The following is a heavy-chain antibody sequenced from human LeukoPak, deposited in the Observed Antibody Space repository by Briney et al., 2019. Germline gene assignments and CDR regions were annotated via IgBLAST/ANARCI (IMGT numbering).Heavy chain of an antibody. V-gene: IGHV4-38-2*01. Sequence: SETLSLTCAVSGYSISSGYYWGWIRQPPGKGLEWIGSIYYSESTHYNPSLKSRVTISVDTSQNQFSLKLSSVTAADTAVYYCARNDSSGYFDYWGQGTLVTVSS. CDR3: ARNDSSGYFDY. J-gene: IGHJ4*02. D-gene: IGHD3-22*01. CDR2: IYYSEST. CDR1: GYSISSGYY.